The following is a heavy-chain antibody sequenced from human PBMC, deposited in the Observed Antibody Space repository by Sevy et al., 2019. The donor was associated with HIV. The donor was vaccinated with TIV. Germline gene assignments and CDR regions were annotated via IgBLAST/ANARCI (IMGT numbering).Heavy chain of an antibody. D-gene: IGHD3-3*01. J-gene: IGHJ6*02. V-gene: IGHV3-74*01. Sequence: GGSLRLSCAASGFTFSSHWMFWVRQAPGKGLVWVSHINSHGTITNYADSVKGRFTISRDNAKNTVYLQINSLRAEDMAVYYCARGLVLRFLEWPTYGMDVWGQGTTVTVSS. CDR2: INSHGTIT. CDR1: GFTFSSHW. CDR3: ARGLVLRFLEWPTYGMDV.